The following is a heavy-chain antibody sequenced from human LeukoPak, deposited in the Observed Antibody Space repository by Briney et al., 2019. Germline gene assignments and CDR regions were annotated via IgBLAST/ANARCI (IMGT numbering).Heavy chain of an antibody. Sequence: ASVKVSCKASGYTFTDYYMYWVRQAPGQGLEWMGWINPNSGGTNYAQKFQGRVTMTRDTSISTAYVELSRLTSDDTAIYYCARAPYSSGWFDYWGQGTLVTVSS. V-gene: IGHV1-2*02. J-gene: IGHJ4*02. CDR2: INPNSGGT. CDR3: ARAPYSSGWFDY. CDR1: GYTFTDYY. D-gene: IGHD6-19*01.